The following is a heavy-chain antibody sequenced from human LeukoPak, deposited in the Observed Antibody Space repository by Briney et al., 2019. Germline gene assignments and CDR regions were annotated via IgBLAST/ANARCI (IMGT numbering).Heavy chain of an antibody. CDR2: ISAYNGNT. CDR1: GYTFTSYG. V-gene: IGHV1-18*01. D-gene: IGHD3-22*01. CDR3: ARDGRYYYDSSGHDY. Sequence: RASVKVSCKASGYTFTSYGISWVRQAPGQGLEWMGWISAYNGNTNYAQKLQGRVTMTTDTSTSTAYMELRSLRSDDTAVYYCARDGRYYYDSSGHDYWGQGTLVTVSS. J-gene: IGHJ4*02.